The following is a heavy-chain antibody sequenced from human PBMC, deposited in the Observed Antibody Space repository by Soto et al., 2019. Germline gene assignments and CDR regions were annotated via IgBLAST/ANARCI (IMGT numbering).Heavy chain of an antibody. Sequence: SVKVSCNASGGTFSSYAISLLRQAPEQGLEWMGGIIPIFGTANYAQKFQGRVTITADESTSTAYMELSSLRSEDTAVYYCARVGPTVTTLGAFDIWGQGTMVT. CDR2: IIPIFGTA. CDR1: GGTFSSYA. J-gene: IGHJ3*02. D-gene: IGHD4-17*01. CDR3: ARVGPTVTTLGAFDI. V-gene: IGHV1-69*13.